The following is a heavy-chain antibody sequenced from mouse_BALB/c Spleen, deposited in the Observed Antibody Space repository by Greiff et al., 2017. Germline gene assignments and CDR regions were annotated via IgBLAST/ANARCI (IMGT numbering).Heavy chain of an antibody. Sequence: QVQLQQSGAELVKPGASVKLSCKASGYTFTSYYMYWVKQRPGQGLEWIGEINPSNGGTNFNEKFKSKATLTVDKSSSTAYMQLSSLTSEDSAVYYCTRRGIHSAYYYAMDYWGEGTSVTVSS. CDR3: TRRGIHSAYYYAMDY. V-gene: IGHV1S81*02. CDR2: INPSNGGT. D-gene: IGHD6-1*01. J-gene: IGHJ4*01. CDR1: GYTFTSYY.